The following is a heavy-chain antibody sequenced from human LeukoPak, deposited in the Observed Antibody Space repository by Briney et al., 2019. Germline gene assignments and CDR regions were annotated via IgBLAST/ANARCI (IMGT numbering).Heavy chain of an antibody. CDR3: ARRSTLKRWFDP. J-gene: IGHJ5*02. V-gene: IGHV4-39*07. Sequence: SETLSLTCTVSGGSISSSSNYWGWVRQPPGKGLEWIGTIYYSGSTYYNPSLKSRVTISVDTSKNQFSLKLSSVTAADTAVYYCARRSTLKRWFDPWGQGTLVTVSS. CDR1: GGSISSSSNY. CDR2: IYYSGST. D-gene: IGHD3-16*01.